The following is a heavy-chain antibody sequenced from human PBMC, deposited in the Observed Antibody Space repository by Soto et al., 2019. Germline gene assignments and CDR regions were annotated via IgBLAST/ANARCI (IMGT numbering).Heavy chain of an antibody. D-gene: IGHD2-21*02. J-gene: IGHJ3*01. V-gene: IGHV3-23*01. CDR1: GFTFGNHA. CDR3: AKGFIVVVTVLRPDDTFDV. CDR2: ISGGGGST. Sequence: DVQLLESGGGLVQPGGSLRLACAASGFTFGNHAINWVRLAPGKGLEWVSGISGGGGSTYYADSVKGRFTIFRDTSKNTVFLQMNSLRADDTAVYYCAKGFIVVVTVLRPDDTFDVWGQGTMVTVSS.